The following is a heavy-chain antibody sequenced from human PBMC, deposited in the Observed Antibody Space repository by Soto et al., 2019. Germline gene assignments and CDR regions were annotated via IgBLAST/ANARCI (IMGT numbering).Heavy chain of an antibody. CDR2: INHSGST. J-gene: IGHJ4*02. D-gene: IGHD3-10*01. CDR3: ARGLHGRTMVRGSY. V-gene: IGHV4-34*01. CDR1: GGSFSGYY. Sequence: SETLSLTCAVYGGSFSGYYWSWIRQPPGKGLEWIGEINHSGSTNYNPSLKSRVTISVDTSKNQFSLKLSSVTAADTAVYYCARGLHGRTMVRGSYWGQGTLVTVSS.